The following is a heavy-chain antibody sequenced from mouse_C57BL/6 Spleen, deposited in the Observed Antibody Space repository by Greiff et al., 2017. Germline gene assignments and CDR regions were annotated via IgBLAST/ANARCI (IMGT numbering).Heavy chain of an antibody. Sequence: QVQLQQPGAELVKPGASVKLSCKASGYTFTSYWMQWVKQRPGQGLEWIGEIVPSDGYTNYNQKFKGKATLTVDTSSSTAYMQLSSLTSEDAAVYYCERETFYDYDDFDYWGQGTTLTVSS. CDR1: GYTFTSYW. J-gene: IGHJ2*01. V-gene: IGHV1-50*01. D-gene: IGHD2-4*01. CDR3: ERETFYDYDDFDY. CDR2: IVPSDGYT.